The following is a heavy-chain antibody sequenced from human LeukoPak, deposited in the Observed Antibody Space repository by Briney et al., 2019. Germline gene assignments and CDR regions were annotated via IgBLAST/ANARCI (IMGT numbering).Heavy chain of an antibody. Sequence: GGSLRLSCVDSGVTFNRYWMSWVRQAPGKGLEWVANINQEGGDKYYVDSVKGRFTISRDNAKNSLYLQMNSLRPDDTAVYYCATQTYGLFAYWGQGTLVTVSS. D-gene: IGHD4-17*01. CDR2: INQEGGDK. CDR3: ATQTYGLFAY. CDR1: GVTFNRYW. V-gene: IGHV3-7*01. J-gene: IGHJ4*02.